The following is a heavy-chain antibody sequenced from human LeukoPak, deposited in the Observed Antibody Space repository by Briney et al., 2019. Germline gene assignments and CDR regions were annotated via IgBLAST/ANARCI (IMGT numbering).Heavy chain of an antibody. CDR1: GYSFTAYY. Sequence: ASVKVSCKASGYSFTAYYMHWVRQAPGQGLEWMGWINPNSGGTNYTQKFQGRVTMTRDTSITTAYMEMSRLRSDDTALYYCARSPHILTGENFDYWGQGTLVTVSS. V-gene: IGHV1-2*02. CDR3: ARSPHILTGENFDY. CDR2: INPNSGGT. J-gene: IGHJ4*02. D-gene: IGHD3-9*01.